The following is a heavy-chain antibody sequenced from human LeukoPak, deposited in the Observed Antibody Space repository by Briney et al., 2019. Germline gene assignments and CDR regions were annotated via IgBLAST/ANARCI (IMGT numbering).Heavy chain of an antibody. CDR3: AKAGHLDYFLRWFDP. V-gene: IGHV1-2*02. CDR2: INPKSGKT. D-gene: IGHD3/OR15-3a*01. Sequence: GASMQVSCKASGYTFTDYYVRWIRQAPGQGFDWMGWINPKSGKTKYAPIFEGRVSMTRDTSTQTVYMQLNSPKSDDTAVYYCAKAGHLDYFLRWFDPWGQGTLITVSS. J-gene: IGHJ5*02. CDR1: GYTFTDYY.